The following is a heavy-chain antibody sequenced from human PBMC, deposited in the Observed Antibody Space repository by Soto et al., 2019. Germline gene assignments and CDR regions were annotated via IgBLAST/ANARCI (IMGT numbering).Heavy chain of an antibody. Sequence: QVQLVQSGAEVKKPGASVMVSCRASGYTFTSHYMHWVRQAPGQGLEWMGMIDPSGGATTYAQKFQGRVTITRDTSTTTVYMELSSLRPEDTAVDSCSRGLWQWLFDYWGQGTLVTVSS. V-gene: IGHV1-46*03. CDR2: IDPSGGAT. CDR3: SRGLWQWLFDY. CDR1: GYTFTSHY. J-gene: IGHJ4*02. D-gene: IGHD6-19*01.